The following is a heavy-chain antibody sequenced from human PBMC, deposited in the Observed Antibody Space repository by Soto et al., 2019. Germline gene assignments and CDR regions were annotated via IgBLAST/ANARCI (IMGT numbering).Heavy chain of an antibody. V-gene: IGHV3-7*04. CDR1: GLTLSRYW. Sequence: EVQLVESGGGLVQPGGSLRLSCVDSGLTLSRYWMSWVRQAPGKGLEWVANIKEDGGKTYYVDSVKGRFTISRDNAKNSVYLQMNSPRVEDTAVYYCSRDYYGPGPDWGQGTLVIVSS. D-gene: IGHD3-22*01. J-gene: IGHJ4*02. CDR2: IKEDGGKT. CDR3: SRDYYGPGPD.